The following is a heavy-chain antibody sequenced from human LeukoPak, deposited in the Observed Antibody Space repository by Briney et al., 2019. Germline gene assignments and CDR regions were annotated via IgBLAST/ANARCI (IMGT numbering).Heavy chain of an antibody. CDR3: ARPTGRAPYYFDY. V-gene: IGHV4-38-2*02. J-gene: IGHJ4*02. Sequence: SETLSLTCTVSGYSISSGYYWGWIRQPPGKGLEWIGSIYHSGSTYYNPSLKSRVTISVDTSKNQFSLKLSSVTAADTAVYYCARPTGRAPYYFDYWGQGTLVTVSS. CDR1: GYSISSGYY. D-gene: IGHD1-14*01. CDR2: IYHSGST.